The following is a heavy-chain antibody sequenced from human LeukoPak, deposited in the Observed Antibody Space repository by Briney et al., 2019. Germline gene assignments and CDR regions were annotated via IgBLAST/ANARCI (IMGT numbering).Heavy chain of an antibody. D-gene: IGHD4-23*01. CDR1: GFTFNTYA. CDR3: ARGRGGHYDY. Sequence: GGALRLSCTATGFTFNTYAMHWVRLAPGKELEYASAISSDGGKPYYADSVKDRFTISRDNSKNTLYLQMGSLSAEDMAVYYCARGRGGHYDYWGQGSLVPVSS. V-gene: IGHV3-64*02. J-gene: IGHJ4*02. CDR2: ISSDGGKP.